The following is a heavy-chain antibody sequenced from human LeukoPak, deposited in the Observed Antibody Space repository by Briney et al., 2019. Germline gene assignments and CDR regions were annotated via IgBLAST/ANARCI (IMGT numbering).Heavy chain of an antibody. CDR2: ISYDGSNK. D-gene: IGHD3-10*01. CDR1: GFTFSSYA. V-gene: IGHV3-30*04. CDR3: GRVSVVRGVNPDNPTWGY. J-gene: IGHJ4*02. Sequence: GGSLRLSCAASGFTFSSYAMHWVRQAPGKGLEWVAVISYDGSNKYYADPVKGRFTISRDNSKNTLYLQMNSLRAEDTAVYYCGRVSVVRGVNPDNPTWGYWGQGTLVTVSS.